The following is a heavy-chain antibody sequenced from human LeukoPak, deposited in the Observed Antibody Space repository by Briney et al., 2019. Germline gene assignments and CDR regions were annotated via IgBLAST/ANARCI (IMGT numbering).Heavy chain of an antibody. V-gene: IGHV4-39*07. Sequence: PSETLSLTCTVSGGSISSSSYYWGWIRQPPGKGLERIGSIYYSGSTYYNPSLKSRVTISVDTSKNQFSLKLSSVTAADTAVYYCARDRDDSSGYYYVRYFDYWGQGTLVTVSS. CDR1: GGSISSSSYY. CDR3: ARDRDDSSGYYYVRYFDY. CDR2: IYYSGST. J-gene: IGHJ4*02. D-gene: IGHD3-22*01.